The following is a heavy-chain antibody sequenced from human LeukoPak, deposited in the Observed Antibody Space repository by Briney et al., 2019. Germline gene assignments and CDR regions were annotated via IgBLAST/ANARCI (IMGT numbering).Heavy chain of an antibody. V-gene: IGHV4-59*01. CDR3: ASRSGYSYGSAYYGMDV. CDR2: IYYSGST. J-gene: IGHJ6*02. CDR1: GGSISSYY. Sequence: SETLSLTCTVSGGSISSYYWSWIRQPPGKGLEWIGYIYYSGSTNYNPSLKSRVTISVDTSKNQFSLKLSSVTAADTAVYYCASRSGYSYGSAYYGMDVWGQGTTVTVSS. D-gene: IGHD5-18*01.